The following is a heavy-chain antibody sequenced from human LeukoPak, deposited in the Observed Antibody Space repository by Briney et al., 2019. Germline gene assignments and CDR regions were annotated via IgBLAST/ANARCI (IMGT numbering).Heavy chain of an antibody. CDR1: GYSFSSYW. CDR3: ARREGITGTTKWFDP. D-gene: IGHD1-7*01. V-gene: IGHV5-51*01. J-gene: IGHJ5*02. Sequence: GESLKISCKGSGYSFSSYWIAWVRQMPGKGLEWMGIIYPDDSGTRYSPSFQGQVTISADKSISTAYLQWSSLKASDTAMYYCARREGITGTTKWFDPWGQGTLVTVSS. CDR2: IYPDDSGT.